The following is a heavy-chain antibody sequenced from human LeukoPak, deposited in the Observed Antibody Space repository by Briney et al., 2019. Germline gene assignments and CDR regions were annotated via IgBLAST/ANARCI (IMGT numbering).Heavy chain of an antibody. CDR3: ARDMSSSWGFDL. CDR1: GFTFSSFG. CDR2: TGFDETET. Sequence: GGSLRLSCAASGFTFSSFGMHWVRQAPGKGLEWVAFTGFDETETYYADSLKGRFTVSRDNSKDTLYLQMNNLRVEDTAVYYCARDMSSSWGFDLWGRGTLVTVSS. V-gene: IGHV3-30*02. J-gene: IGHJ2*01. D-gene: IGHD6-13*01.